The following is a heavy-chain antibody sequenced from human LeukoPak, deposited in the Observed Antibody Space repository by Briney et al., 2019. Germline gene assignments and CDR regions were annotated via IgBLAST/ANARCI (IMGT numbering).Heavy chain of an antibody. CDR1: GFTFSSYA. V-gene: IGHV3-30*04. J-gene: IGHJ6*03. CDR2: ISYDGSSE. Sequence: GGSLRLSCAASGFTFSSYAMHWVRQAPDKGLEWVAVISYDGSSEYYADSVKGRFTISRDNAKNSLYLQMNSLRAEDTAVYYCARAGSYYDYYYYYMDVWGKETTVTISS. CDR3: ARAGSYYDYYYYYMDV. D-gene: IGHD3-10*01.